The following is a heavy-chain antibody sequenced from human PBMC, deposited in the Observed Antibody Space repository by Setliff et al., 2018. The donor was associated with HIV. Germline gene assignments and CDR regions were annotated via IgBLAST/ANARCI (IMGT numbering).Heavy chain of an antibody. Sequence: GESLKISCAASGFSFNNAWMSWVRQAPGKGLEWVSYISSSGNTVYYADSVKGRFAISRDNAKRSLYLQMNSLRAEDTAVYYCARDTTYYYGSGSHHWGQGTLVTVSS. CDR2: ISSSGNTV. CDR1: GFSFNNAW. D-gene: IGHD3-10*01. CDR3: ARDTTYYYGSGSHH. J-gene: IGHJ4*02. V-gene: IGHV3-11*01.